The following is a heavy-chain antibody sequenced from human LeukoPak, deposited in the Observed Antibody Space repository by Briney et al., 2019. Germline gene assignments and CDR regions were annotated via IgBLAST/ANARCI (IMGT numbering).Heavy chain of an antibody. V-gene: IGHV3-33*01. CDR3: ARDGDYYNSPFDY. CDR1: GFTFSSYG. Sequence: PGGSLRLSCAASGFTFSSYGMHWVRQAPGKGLEWVAVIWYDGSNKYYADSVKGRFTISRDNSKNTLYLQMNSLRVEDTAVYYCARDGDYYNSPFDYWGQGTLVTVSS. CDR2: IWYDGSNK. J-gene: IGHJ4*02. D-gene: IGHD3-22*01.